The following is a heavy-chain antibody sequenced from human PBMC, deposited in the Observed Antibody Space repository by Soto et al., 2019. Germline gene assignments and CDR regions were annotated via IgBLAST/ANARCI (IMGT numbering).Heavy chain of an antibody. V-gene: IGHV3-73*01. Sequence: EVQLVESGGGLVQPGGSLKLSCAASGFTFSDSAMHWVRQASGKGLEWVGRIRSKPNTDATAYAASVKGRFTISRDDSKNTAYLQMNSLKTEYTAVYYCTRHVDCSGGSCYSGHYYYMDVWGKGTTVTVSS. CDR3: TRHVDCSGGSCYSGHYYYMDV. D-gene: IGHD2-15*01. CDR1: GFTFSDSA. CDR2: IRSKPNTDAT. J-gene: IGHJ6*03.